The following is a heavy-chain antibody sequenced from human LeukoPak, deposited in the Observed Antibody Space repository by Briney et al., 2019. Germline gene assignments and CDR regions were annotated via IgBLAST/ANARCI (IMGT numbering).Heavy chain of an antibody. CDR2: IYTSGST. CDR1: GGSISSGSYY. CDR3: ASTSKNTGYSSSWYAEYFQH. D-gene: IGHD6-13*01. J-gene: IGHJ1*01. Sequence: SQTLYLTCTVSGGSISSGSYYWSWIRQPAGKGLEWIGRIYTSGSTNYNPSLKSRVTISVDTSKNQFSLKLSSVTAADTAVYYCASTSKNTGYSSSWYAEYFQHWGQGTLATVSS. V-gene: IGHV4-61*02.